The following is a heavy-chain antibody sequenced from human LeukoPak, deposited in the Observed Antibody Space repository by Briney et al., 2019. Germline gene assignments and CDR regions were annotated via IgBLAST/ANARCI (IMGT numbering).Heavy chain of an antibody. CDR2: IYTSGST. Sequence: SETLSLTCTVSSGSISSYYWSWIRQPAGKGLEWIGRIYTSGSTNYNPSLKSRVTMSLDTSKNQFALKLSSVTAADTAVYYCARFGYSDAFDIWGQGTMVTVSS. D-gene: IGHD5-18*01. CDR3: ARFGYSDAFDI. CDR1: SGSISSYY. V-gene: IGHV4-4*07. J-gene: IGHJ3*02.